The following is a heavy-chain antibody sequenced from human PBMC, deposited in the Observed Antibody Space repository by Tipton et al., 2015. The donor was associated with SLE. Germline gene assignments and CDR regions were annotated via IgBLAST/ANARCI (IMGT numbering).Heavy chain of an antibody. CDR3: ATGATGDSSDWGY. CDR1: GNTFGDYP. Sequence: QLVQSGSELKKPGASVKISCKASGNTFGDYPMHWVRQAPGQGLEWMGSINIKTGNPTFAQGFSGRIVFSLDISVTRTYLQIRSLKSGDTAVYYCATGATGDSSDWGYWGQGTLVTVSS. D-gene: IGHD3-22*01. V-gene: IGHV7-4-1*02. J-gene: IGHJ4*02. CDR2: INIKTGNP.